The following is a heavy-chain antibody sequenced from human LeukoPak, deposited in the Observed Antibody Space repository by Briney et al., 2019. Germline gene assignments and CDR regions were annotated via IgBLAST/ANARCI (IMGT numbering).Heavy chain of an antibody. CDR2: IITGGDT. Sequence: GSLRLSCAASGFTFSTYDMHWVRQATGKGLEWVSGIITGGDTYYPDSVKGRFTISRENAKNSLYLQMNSLRAEDTAVYYCARDSGGGSYYLFDYWGQGTLVTVPS. CDR3: ARDSGGGSYYLFDY. D-gene: IGHD1-26*01. V-gene: IGHV3-13*01. J-gene: IGHJ4*02. CDR1: GFTFSTYD.